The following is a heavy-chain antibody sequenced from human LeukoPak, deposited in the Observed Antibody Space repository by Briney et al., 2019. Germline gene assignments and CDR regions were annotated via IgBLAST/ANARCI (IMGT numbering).Heavy chain of an antibody. CDR3: ARRSRAEVDY. J-gene: IGHJ4*02. CDR2: IRYVGSNK. CDR1: GFTFSSYG. Sequence: PGGSLRLSCAASGFTFSSYGMHWVRQAPGKGLEWVAFIRYVGSNKYYADSVKGRFTISRDNSKNTLYLQMNSLRAEDTAVYYCARRSRAEVDYWGQGTLVTVSS. D-gene: IGHD1-14*01. V-gene: IGHV3-30*02.